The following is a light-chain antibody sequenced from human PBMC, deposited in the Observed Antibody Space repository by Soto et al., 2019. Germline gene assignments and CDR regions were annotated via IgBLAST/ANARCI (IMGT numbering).Light chain of an antibody. CDR3: QHMRT. V-gene: IGKV1-5*01. J-gene: IGKJ1*01. Sequence: DIQITQCPSTLSASIGDRVTITCRASQNINNWIAWYQHKPGKAPKFQIYDASTLESGVPSRFIGSGFGTEFSLTISSLQPDDFGSCYCQHMRTFGQGTKVEMK. CDR2: DAS. CDR1: QNINNW.